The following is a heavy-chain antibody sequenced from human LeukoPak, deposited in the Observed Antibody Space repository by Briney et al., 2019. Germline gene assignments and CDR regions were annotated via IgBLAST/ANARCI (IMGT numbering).Heavy chain of an antibody. V-gene: IGHV4-30-2*01. CDR3: ARGTRSIAAAGWKNWFDP. CDR1: GGSISSGGYY. D-gene: IGHD6-13*01. J-gene: IGHJ5*02. CDR2: IYHSGST. Sequence: SETLSLTCTVSGGSISSGGYYWSWIRQPPGKGLEWIGYIYHSGSTYYNPSLKSRVTISVDRSKNQFSLKLSSVTAADTAVYYCARGTRSIAAAGWKNWFDPWGQGTLVTVSS.